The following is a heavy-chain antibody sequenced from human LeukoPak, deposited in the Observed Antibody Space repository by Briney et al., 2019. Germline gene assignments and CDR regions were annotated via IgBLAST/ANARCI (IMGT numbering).Heavy chain of an antibody. Sequence: PGGSLRFSCAVSGFTFSSYAMSWVRQAPGKGLEWVSTISDSAGFTYHADSVRGRFTISRDNSKNTLYLQMNSLRAEDTAVYYCAKYYTNYYYNGMDVWGQGTTVTVSS. CDR2: ISDSAGFT. CDR1: GFTFSSYA. D-gene: IGHD2/OR15-2a*01. J-gene: IGHJ6*02. CDR3: AKYYTNYYYNGMDV. V-gene: IGHV3-23*01.